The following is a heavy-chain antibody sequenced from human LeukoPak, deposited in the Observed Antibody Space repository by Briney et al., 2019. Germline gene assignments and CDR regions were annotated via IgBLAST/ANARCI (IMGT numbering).Heavy chain of an antibody. D-gene: IGHD6-13*01. CDR2: IYPGDSDT. V-gene: IGHV5-51*01. CDR1: GYSFTSYW. J-gene: IGHJ3*02. CDR3: ASQNPYSSSWYSAFDI. Sequence: GESLKISCKGSGYSFTSYWIGWVRQMPGKGLEWMGIIYPGDSDTRYSPSFQGQVTISADKSISTAYLQWSSLKASDTAMYYCASQNPYSSSWYSAFDIWGQGTMVTVSS.